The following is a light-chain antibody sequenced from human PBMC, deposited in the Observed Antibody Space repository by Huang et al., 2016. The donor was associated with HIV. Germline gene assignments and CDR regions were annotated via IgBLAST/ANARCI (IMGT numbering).Light chain of an antibody. J-gene: IGKJ3*01. V-gene: IGKV4-1*01. CDR2: WAS. Sequence: DIVMTQSPDSLAVSLGERAAINCKSSQSLLYRSNNKNDLAWYQQKPGQPPKLLIYWASTRDSGVPDRFSGSGSGTDFTLTISSLQAADVAVYYCQQYYNTPFTFGPGTKVDIK. CDR1: QSLLYRSNNKND. CDR3: QQYYNTPFT.